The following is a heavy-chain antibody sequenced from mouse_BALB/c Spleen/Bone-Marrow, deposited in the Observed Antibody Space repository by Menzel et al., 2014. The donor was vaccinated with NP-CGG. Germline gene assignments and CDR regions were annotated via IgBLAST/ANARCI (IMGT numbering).Heavy chain of an antibody. CDR3: AGYDYYQAWFAY. J-gene: IGHJ3*01. D-gene: IGHD2-4*01. CDR1: GFNIKDTY. V-gene: IGHV14-3*02. CDR2: IDPANGNT. Sequence: EVHLVESGAELVKPGASVKLSCTASGFNIKDTYMHWVKQRTEQGLEWIGRIDPANGNTKYDPKFQGKATITADTSSNTAYLQLSSLTSEVTACYYCAGYDYYQAWFAYWGQGTLATVSA.